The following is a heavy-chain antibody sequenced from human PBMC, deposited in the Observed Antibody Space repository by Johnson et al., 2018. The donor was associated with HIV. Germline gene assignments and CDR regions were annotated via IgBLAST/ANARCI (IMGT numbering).Heavy chain of an antibody. D-gene: IGHD1-1*01. Sequence: QMLLVESGGGVVQPGRSLRLSCAASGFTFSTYGMHWVRQAPGQGLEWVAVMWYDGSNKYYADSVKGRFTISRDNSKSTLFLHMNTLRVEDTAVYYCATPTGSDAFDVWGQGTLVTVSS. J-gene: IGHJ3*01. CDR1: GFTFSTYG. CDR2: MWYDGSNK. V-gene: IGHV3-33*01. CDR3: ATPTGSDAFDV.